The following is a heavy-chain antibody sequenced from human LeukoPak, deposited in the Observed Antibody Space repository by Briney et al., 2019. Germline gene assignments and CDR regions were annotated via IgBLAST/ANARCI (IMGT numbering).Heavy chain of an antibody. CDR1: GFTFSSYS. V-gene: IGHV3-21*01. Sequence: GGSLRLSCAASGFTFSSYSMNWVRQAPGKGLEWVSSISSSSSYIYYADSVKGRFTISRDNAKNSLYLQMNSLRAEDTAVYYCARAGHRARIAAAGYDYWGQGTLVTVSS. CDR2: ISSSSSYI. D-gene: IGHD6-13*01. J-gene: IGHJ4*02. CDR3: ARAGHRARIAAAGYDY.